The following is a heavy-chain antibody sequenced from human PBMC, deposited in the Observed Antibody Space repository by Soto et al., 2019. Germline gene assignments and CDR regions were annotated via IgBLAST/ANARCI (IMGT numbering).Heavy chain of an antibody. CDR2: ISYDGSNK. V-gene: IGHV3-30*18. CDR3: AKDVIGGYDYYGMDV. CDR1: GFTFSSYG. J-gene: IGHJ6*02. D-gene: IGHD3-22*01. Sequence: PGGSLRLSCAASGFTFSSYGMHWVRQAPGKGLEWVAVISYDGSNKYYADSVKGRFTISRDNSKNTLYLQMNSLRAEDTAVYYCAKDVIGGYDYYGMDVWGQGTTVTVSS.